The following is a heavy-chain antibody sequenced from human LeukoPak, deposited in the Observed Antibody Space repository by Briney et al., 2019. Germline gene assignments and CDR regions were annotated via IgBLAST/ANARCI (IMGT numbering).Heavy chain of an antibody. D-gene: IGHD6-19*01. Sequence: ASVKVSCKASGYTFTSYGISWVRQAPGQGLEWMGWISAYNGNTNYAQKLQGRVTMTTDTSTSTAYMELRSLRSDDTAVYYCARDKGPGIAVVIYYYYYGMDVWGRGTTVTVSS. CDR2: ISAYNGNT. J-gene: IGHJ6*02. CDR1: GYTFTSYG. V-gene: IGHV1-18*01. CDR3: ARDKGPGIAVVIYYYYYGMDV.